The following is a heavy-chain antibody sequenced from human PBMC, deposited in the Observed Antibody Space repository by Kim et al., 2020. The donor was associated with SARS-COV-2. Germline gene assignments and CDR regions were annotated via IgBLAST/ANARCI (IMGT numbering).Heavy chain of an antibody. CDR3: ARGLLFAHFDY. J-gene: IGHJ4*02. CDR2: T. V-gene: IGHV4-61*02. D-gene: IGHD2-21*02. Sequence: TNYTPSLKSRVTISVDTSKNQFSLKLSSVTAADTAVYYCARGLLFAHFDYWGQGTLVTVSS.